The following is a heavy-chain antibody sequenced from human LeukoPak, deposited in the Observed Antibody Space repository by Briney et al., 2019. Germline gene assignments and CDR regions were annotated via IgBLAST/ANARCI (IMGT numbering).Heavy chain of an antibody. CDR1: GYTFTSYY. V-gene: IGHV1-2*02. D-gene: IGHD4-17*01. J-gene: IGHJ4*02. CDR3: ATTTVTSLGFDY. CDR2: INPNSGGT. Sequence: ASVKVSCKASGYTFTSYYMHWVRQAPGQGLEWMGWINPNSGGTNYAQKFQGRVTMTRDTSISTAYMELSRLRSDDTAVYYCATTTVTSLGFDYWGQGTLVTVSS.